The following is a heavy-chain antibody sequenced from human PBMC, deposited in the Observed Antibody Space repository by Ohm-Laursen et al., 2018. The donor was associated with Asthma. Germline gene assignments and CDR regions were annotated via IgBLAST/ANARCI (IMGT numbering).Heavy chain of an antibody. CDR1: GGTFSSYA. Sequence: GSSVKVSCKASGGTFSSYAISWVRQAPGQGLEWMGGIIPIFGTANYAQKFQGRVTITADESTSTAYMELSSLRSEDTAVYYCARVPYDILTGGMDVWGQGTTVTVSS. J-gene: IGHJ6*02. CDR3: ARVPYDILTGGMDV. CDR2: IIPIFGTA. V-gene: IGHV1-69*01. D-gene: IGHD3-9*01.